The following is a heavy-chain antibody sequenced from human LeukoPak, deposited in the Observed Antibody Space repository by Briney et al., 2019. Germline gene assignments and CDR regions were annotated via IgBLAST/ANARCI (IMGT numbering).Heavy chain of an antibody. CDR2: IRHDGTNI. CDR3: ARDLYYDSSGYLDAFDI. J-gene: IGHJ3*02. D-gene: IGHD3-22*01. V-gene: IGHV3-30*02. CDR1: GVTFSSFG. Sequence: GGSLRLSCAATGVTFSSFGMHWVRQSPGKGLEWVALIRHDGTNIYYADSVKGRFTISRDNAKNSLYLQMNSLRAEDTAVYYCARDLYYDSSGYLDAFDIWGQGTMVTVSS.